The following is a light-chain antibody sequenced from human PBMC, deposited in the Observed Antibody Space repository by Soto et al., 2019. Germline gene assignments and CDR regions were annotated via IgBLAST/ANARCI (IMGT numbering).Light chain of an antibody. J-gene: IGLJ3*02. CDR1: SSNIGSNS. V-gene: IGLV1-44*01. CDR2: NNN. Sequence: QSVLTQPPSASGTPGQRVTISCSGSSSNIGSNSVNWYQQLPGTAPKLLIYNNNQRPSGVSDRCSGSKSGTSASLAISGLQSEDEADYYCATWGDSLNGWVFGGGTKVTVL. CDR3: ATWGDSLNGWV.